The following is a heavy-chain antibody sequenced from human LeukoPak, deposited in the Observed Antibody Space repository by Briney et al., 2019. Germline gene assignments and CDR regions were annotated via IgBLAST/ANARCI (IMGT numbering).Heavy chain of an antibody. V-gene: IGHV3-7*01. CDR1: GFTFSSYW. J-gene: IGHJ5*02. D-gene: IGHD3-3*01. CDR2: IKQDGSEK. CDR3: ARERFLEWRNWFDP. Sequence: GGSLRLSCAASGFTFSSYWMSWVRQAPGKGLEWVANIKQDGSEKYYVDSVKGRFTISRDNAKNSLFLQMNSLRVEDTAVYYCARERFLEWRNWFDPWGQGTLVTVSS.